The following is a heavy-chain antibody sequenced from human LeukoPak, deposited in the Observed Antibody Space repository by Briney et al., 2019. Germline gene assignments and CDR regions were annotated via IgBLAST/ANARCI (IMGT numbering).Heavy chain of an antibody. J-gene: IGHJ4*02. V-gene: IGHV4-39*07. CDR1: GGSISSSSYY. D-gene: IGHD6-13*01. CDR2: IYHSGST. Sequence: PSETLSLTCTVSGGSISSSSYYWGWIRQPPGKGLEWIGSIYHSGSTNYNPSLKSRVTISVDTSKNQFSLKLSSVTAADTAVYYCARVYADESSWPRFFDYWGREALVTVSS. CDR3: ARVYADESSWPRFFDY.